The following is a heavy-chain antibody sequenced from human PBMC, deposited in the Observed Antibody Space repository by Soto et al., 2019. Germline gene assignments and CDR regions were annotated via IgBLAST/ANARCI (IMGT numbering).Heavy chain of an antibody. J-gene: IGHJ4*02. Sequence: QVQLQQWGAGLLKPSETLSLTCAVYGGSFSGYYWSWIRQPPGKGLEWIGEINHSGSTNYNPSLKSRVTISVDTSKNQFSLKLSSVTAADTAVYYCARFAAVAGNVDYWGQGTLVTVSS. CDR2: INHSGST. CDR1: GGSFSGYY. D-gene: IGHD6-19*01. CDR3: ARFAAVAGNVDY. V-gene: IGHV4-34*01.